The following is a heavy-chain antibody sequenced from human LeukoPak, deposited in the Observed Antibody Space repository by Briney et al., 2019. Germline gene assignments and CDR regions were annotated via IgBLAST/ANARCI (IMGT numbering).Heavy chain of an antibody. CDR2: ISAHNGNT. D-gene: IGHD3-10*01. CDR1: GYTFTSHG. V-gene: IGHV1-18*01. J-gene: IGHJ4*02. Sequence: ASVKVSCKASGYTFTSHGITWVRQAPGQGLEWMGWISAHNGNTNYAQKLQGRVTMTTDTITNTAYMELRSLRSDDTAVYYCARAENFMVRGVIIDGTFDYWGQGTLVTVSS. CDR3: ARAENFMVRGVIIDGTFDY.